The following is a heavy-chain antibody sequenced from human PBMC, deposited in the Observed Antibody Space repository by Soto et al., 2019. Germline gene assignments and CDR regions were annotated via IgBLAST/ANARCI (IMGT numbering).Heavy chain of an antibody. J-gene: IGHJ4*02. Sequence: QVQLQQWGAGLLKPSETLSLTCAVYGGSFSGYYWSWIRQPPGKGLEWIGEINHSGSTNYNPSLKIRDTISVDTSKNQFSLKLSAVTAADTAVYYCARLSMGYSSGWDYWGQGTLVTVSS. D-gene: IGHD6-19*01. CDR2: INHSGST. CDR1: GGSFSGYY. CDR3: ARLSMGYSSGWDY. V-gene: IGHV4-34*01.